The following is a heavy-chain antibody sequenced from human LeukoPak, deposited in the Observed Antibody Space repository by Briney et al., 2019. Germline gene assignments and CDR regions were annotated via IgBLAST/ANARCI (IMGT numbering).Heavy chain of an antibody. D-gene: IGHD4-17*01. CDR2: ISAYNGNT. Sequence: ASVTVSCTASGYTFTSYGISWVRQAPGQGLEWMGWISAYNGNTNYAQKLQGRVTMTTDTSTSTAYMELRSLRSDDTAVYYCARASEDYGDYDPSLDERYFDYWGQGTLVTVSS. CDR1: GYTFTSYG. CDR3: ARASEDYGDYDPSLDERYFDY. V-gene: IGHV1-18*01. J-gene: IGHJ4*02.